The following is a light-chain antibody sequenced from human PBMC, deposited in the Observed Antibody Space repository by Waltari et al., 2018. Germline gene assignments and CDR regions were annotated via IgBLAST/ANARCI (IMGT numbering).Light chain of an antibody. CDR1: QSISIW. V-gene: IGKV1-5*03. Sequence: DIQLTQSPSTLSASVGDRVTITCRASQSISIWLAWFQQKPGKAPKLLMYKASTLVDGVPSRFSGSGSVTEFTLTISSLQPDDFATYYCQLFNRDSRTFGQGTKVEI. CDR2: KAS. CDR3: QLFNRDSRT. J-gene: IGKJ1*01.